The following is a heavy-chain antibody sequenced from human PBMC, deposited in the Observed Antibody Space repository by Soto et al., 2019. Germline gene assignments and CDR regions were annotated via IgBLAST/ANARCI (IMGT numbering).Heavy chain of an antibody. CDR1: GFSLSTSGVG. CDR2: IYWDDDK. CDR3: AHVRYFDWSQPHCDY. Sequence: QITLKESGPTLVKPTQTLTLTCTFSGFSLSTSGVGVGWIRQPPGKALEWLALIYWDDDKRYSPSLKSRLSITKDTSTIQVVLTMTNMDPVDTATYYCAHVRYFDWSQPHCDYWGQGTLVTVSS. V-gene: IGHV2-5*02. D-gene: IGHD3-9*01. J-gene: IGHJ4*02.